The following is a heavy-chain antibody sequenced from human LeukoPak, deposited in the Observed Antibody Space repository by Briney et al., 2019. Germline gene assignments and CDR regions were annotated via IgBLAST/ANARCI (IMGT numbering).Heavy chain of an antibody. CDR1: GFTFSSYA. CDR2: ISYDGSNK. J-gene: IGHJ6*02. Sequence: PGRSLRLSCATSGFTFSSYAMHWVRQAPGKGLEWVAVISYDGSNKYYADSVKGRFTISRDNSKNTLYLQMNSLRAEDTAVYYCAKDYDSYYYGMDVWGQGTTVTVSS. D-gene: IGHD3-16*01. CDR3: AKDYDSYYYGMDV. V-gene: IGHV3-30-3*01.